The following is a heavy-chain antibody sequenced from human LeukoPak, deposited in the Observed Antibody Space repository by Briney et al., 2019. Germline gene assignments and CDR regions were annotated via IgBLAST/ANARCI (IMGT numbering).Heavy chain of an antibody. CDR1: GGSFSGYY. V-gene: IGHV4-34*01. D-gene: IGHD6-19*01. J-gene: IGHJ6*03. Sequence: SETLSLTCAVYGGSFSGYYWSWIRQPPGKGLEWIGEINHSGSTNYNPSLKSRVTISVDTSKNQFSLKLSSVTAADTAVYYCARHWCSSGWYCEGYYYYMDVWGKGTTVTISS. CDR2: INHSGST. CDR3: ARHWCSSGWYCEGYYYYMDV.